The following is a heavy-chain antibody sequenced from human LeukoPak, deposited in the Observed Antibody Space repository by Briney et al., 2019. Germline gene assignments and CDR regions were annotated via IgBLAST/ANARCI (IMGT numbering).Heavy chain of an antibody. Sequence: ASVKVSCKASGYTFTGYYMHWVRQAPGQGLEWMGWINPNSGGTNYAQKFQGRVTMTRDTSISTAYMELSRLRSDDTAVYYCARAKGIVGAGGGSRAFDYWGQGTLVTVSS. J-gene: IGHJ4*02. CDR1: GYTFTGYY. V-gene: IGHV1-2*02. CDR2: INPNSGGT. D-gene: IGHD1-26*01. CDR3: ARAKGIVGAGGGSRAFDY.